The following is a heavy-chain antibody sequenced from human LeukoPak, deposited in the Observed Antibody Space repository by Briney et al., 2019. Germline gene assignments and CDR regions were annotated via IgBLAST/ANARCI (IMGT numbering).Heavy chain of an antibody. CDR1: GGTFSSHV. CDR3: ARSGVGVGSYGAFDI. Sequence: SVKASCKASGGTFSSHVISWVRQAPGQGLEWMGGRSPIFGTANYAQKLQGRVTITADESTGTAYMELSSLRSEDTAMYYCARSGVGVGSYGAFDIWGQGTMVTVSS. CDR2: RSPIFGTA. J-gene: IGHJ3*02. D-gene: IGHD1-26*01. V-gene: IGHV1-69*13.